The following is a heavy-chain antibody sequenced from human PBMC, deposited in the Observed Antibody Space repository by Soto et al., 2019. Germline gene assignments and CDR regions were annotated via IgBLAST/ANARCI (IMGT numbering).Heavy chain of an antibody. CDR2: ISGSGGRT. D-gene: IGHD3-16*01. V-gene: IGHV3-23*01. Sequence: EMQLLESGGGLVQPGGSLRLSCVASGFPFSSYAMSWVRQTPGKGLEWVSGISGSGGRTYYADSVKGRFTISRDNSNNTLSLQMHILIVEDTAVYFCAKGGYYSLFDIWGQGKMVTVSA. CDR1: GFPFSSYA. J-gene: IGHJ3*02. CDR3: AKGGYYSLFDI.